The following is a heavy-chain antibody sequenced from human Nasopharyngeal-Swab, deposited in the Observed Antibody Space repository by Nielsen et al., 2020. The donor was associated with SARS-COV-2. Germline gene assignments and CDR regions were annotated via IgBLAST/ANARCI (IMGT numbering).Heavy chain of an antibody. D-gene: IGHD4-17*01. CDR3: ARGLWGYGDYVWWFDP. Sequence: SETLSLTCTVSGGSISSYYWSWIRQPAGKGLEWIGRIYTSGSTNYNPSLKSRVTMSVDTSKNQFSLKLSSVTAADTAVYYCARGLWGYGDYVWWFDPWGQGTLVTVSS. CDR2: IYTSGST. CDR1: GGSISSYY. J-gene: IGHJ5*02. V-gene: IGHV4-4*07.